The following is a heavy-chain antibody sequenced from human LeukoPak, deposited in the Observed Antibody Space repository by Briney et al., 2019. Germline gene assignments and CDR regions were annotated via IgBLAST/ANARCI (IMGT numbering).Heavy chain of an antibody. CDR2: IYHSGST. CDR1: GGSISSGGYS. D-gene: IGHD3-10*01. CDR3: ARGRVLWFGELFRDPSPYYFDY. J-gene: IGHJ4*02. V-gene: IGHV4-30-2*01. Sequence: SETLSLTCAVSGGSISSGGYSWSWIRQPPGKGLEWIGYIYHSGSTYYNPSLKSRVTISVDRSKNQFSLKLSSVTAADTAVYYCARGRVLWFGELFRDPSPYYFDYWGQGTLVTVSS.